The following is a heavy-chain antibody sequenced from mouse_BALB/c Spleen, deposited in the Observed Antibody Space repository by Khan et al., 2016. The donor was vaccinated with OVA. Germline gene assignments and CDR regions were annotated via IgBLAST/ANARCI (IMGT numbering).Heavy chain of an antibody. J-gene: IGHJ4*01. CDR2: IWGGGTT. V-gene: IGHV2-6-5*01. D-gene: IGHD2-10*02. Sequence: QVQLKQSGPGLVAPSQNLSITCTVSGFSLTDYGVSWIRQPPGKGLEWLGVIWGGGTTYYNSALKSRLIISKDNSKSQVFLKMNSLQTDDTAMYYRAKGVWSYYFALDYWGQGTSVTVSS. CDR3: AKGVWSYYFALDY. CDR1: GFSLTDYG.